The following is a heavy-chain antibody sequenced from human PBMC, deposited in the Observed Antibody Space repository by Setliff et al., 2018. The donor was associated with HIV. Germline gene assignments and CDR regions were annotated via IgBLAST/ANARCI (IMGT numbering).Heavy chain of an antibody. CDR3: VRGVTRDISGYYRDEYFQH. D-gene: IGHD3-22*01. Sequence: ASVKVSCKASGYRFNTYGISWVRQAPGQGLEWMRWISPYNGDTRFAQSLQGRVTLTTDTSTNTAYMEMRTLRSDDTAVYYCVRGVTRDISGYYRDEYFQHWGQGTPVTVS. V-gene: IGHV1-18*01. CDR1: GYRFNTYG. CDR2: ISPYNGDT. J-gene: IGHJ1*01.